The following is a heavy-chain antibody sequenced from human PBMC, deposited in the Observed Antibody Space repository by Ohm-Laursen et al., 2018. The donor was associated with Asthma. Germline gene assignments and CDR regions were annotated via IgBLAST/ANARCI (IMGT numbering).Heavy chain of an antibody. CDR3: ARDYRVVRGVIILLAYGMDV. CDR1: GYTFSRYS. Sequence: SLRLSCAASGYTFSRYSIHWVRQVPGKGLEWVASISTASTFIYYADSVRGRFTTSRDNAKNSVYLQMNSLRAEDTAVYYCARDYRVVRGVIILLAYGMDVWGQGTTVTVSS. D-gene: IGHD3-10*01. CDR2: ISTASTFI. V-gene: IGHV3-21*01. J-gene: IGHJ6*02.